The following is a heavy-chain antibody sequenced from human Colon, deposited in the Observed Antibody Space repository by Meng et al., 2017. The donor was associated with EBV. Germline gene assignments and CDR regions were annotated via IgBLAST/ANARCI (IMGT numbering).Heavy chain of an antibody. J-gene: IGHJ4*02. D-gene: IGHD3-10*01. CDR1: GGSICSSQYY. CDR3: ARRRGGSGRDC. Sequence: LQESGPGLVKPPEPLSLTCTVSGGSICSSQYYWGWVRQPPGKGLQWIGTIYHSGSTSYNPSLQSRVTMFVDTSKNQFPLMLTSVTATDTAVYYCARRRGGSGRDCWGQGTLVTVSS. CDR2: IYHSGST. V-gene: IGHV4-39*01.